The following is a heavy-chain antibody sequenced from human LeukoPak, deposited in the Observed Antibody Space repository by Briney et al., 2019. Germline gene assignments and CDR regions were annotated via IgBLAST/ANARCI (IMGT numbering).Heavy chain of an antibody. Sequence: VKVSCKASGYTFTSYGISWVRQAPGQGLEWVGWISAYNGNTNYAQKLQGRVTMTTDTSTSTAYMELRSLRSDDTAVYYCARTRDSSGDDAFDIWGQGTMVTVSS. CDR2: ISAYNGNT. J-gene: IGHJ3*02. CDR3: ARTRDSSGDDAFDI. CDR1: GYTFTSYG. V-gene: IGHV1-18*01. D-gene: IGHD3-22*01.